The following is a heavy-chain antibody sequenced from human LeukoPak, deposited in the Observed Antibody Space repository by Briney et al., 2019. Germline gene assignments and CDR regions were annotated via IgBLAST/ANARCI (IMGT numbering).Heavy chain of an antibody. CDR1: GFTFSNYW. V-gene: IGHV3-7*04. Sequence: GGSLRLSCAASGFTFSNYWMTWVRQAPGKGLDWVANIKHDGGEKYYVDSVKGRFTISRDNAKNSLYLQMNSLRAEDTAVYYCARQPLFPHRFDPWGQGTLVTVSS. J-gene: IGHJ5*02. CDR2: IKHDGGEK. CDR3: ARQPLFPHRFDP.